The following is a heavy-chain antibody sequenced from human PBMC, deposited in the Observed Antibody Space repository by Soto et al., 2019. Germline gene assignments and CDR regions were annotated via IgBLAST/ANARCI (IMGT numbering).Heavy chain of an antibody. D-gene: IGHD1-26*01. CDR1: GFTFSSYG. V-gene: IGHV3-30*18. Sequence: QVQLVESGGGVVQPGRSLRLSCAASGFTFSSYGMHWVRQAPGKGLEWVALISYDGSKKYYADSVKGRFTISRDNSKNTLYLQMNSLRAEDTGVYYCAKSPYGGRTGGSFDYWGQGTLVTVSS. CDR3: AKSPYGGRTGGSFDY. J-gene: IGHJ4*02. CDR2: ISYDGSKK.